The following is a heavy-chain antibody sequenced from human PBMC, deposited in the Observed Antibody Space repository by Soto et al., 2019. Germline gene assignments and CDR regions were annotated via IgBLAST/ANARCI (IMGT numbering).Heavy chain of an antibody. CDR2: IIPILGIA. V-gene: IGHV1-69*02. J-gene: IGHJ6*02. D-gene: IGHD3-10*01. CDR1: GGTFSSYT. Sequence: VKVSCKASGGTFSSYTISWVRQAPGQGLEWMGRIIPILGIANYAQKFQGRVTITADKSTSTAYMKLSSLRSEDTAVYYCARGRGDAYYYYGMDVWGQGTTVTVSS. CDR3: ARGRGDAYYYYGMDV.